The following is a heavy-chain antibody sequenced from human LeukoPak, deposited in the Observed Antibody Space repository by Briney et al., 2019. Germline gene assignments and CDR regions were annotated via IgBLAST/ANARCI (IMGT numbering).Heavy chain of an antibody. D-gene: IGHD3-22*01. CDR3: ARVLNGAYYYDSSGTYYYYGMDV. J-gene: IGHJ6*02. CDR1: GGTFSSYA. Sequence: SVKVSCKASGGTFSSYAISWVREAPGQGLEWMGRIIPILGIANYAQKFQGRVTITADKSTSTAYMELSSLRSEDTAVYYCARVLNGAYYYDSSGTYYYYGMDVWGQGTTVTVSS. CDR2: IIPILGIA. V-gene: IGHV1-69*04.